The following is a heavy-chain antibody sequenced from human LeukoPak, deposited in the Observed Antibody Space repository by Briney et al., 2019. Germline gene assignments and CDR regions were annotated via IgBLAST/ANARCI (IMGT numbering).Heavy chain of an antibody. J-gene: IGHJ5*02. CDR3: ARERAYYYGSGSYWNNWFDP. D-gene: IGHD3-10*01. CDR1: GGSISSYY. V-gene: IGHV4-4*07. Sequence: SEALSLTCTVSGGSISSYYWSWIRQPAGKGLEWIGRIYTSGSTNYNPSLKSRVTMSVDTSKNQFSLKLSSVTAADTAVYYCARERAYYYGSGSYWNNWFDPWGQGTLVTVSS. CDR2: IYTSGST.